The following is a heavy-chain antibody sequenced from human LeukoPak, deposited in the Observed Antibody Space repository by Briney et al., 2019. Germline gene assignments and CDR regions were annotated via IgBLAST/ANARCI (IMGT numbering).Heavy chain of an antibody. D-gene: IGHD3-10*01. V-gene: IGHV3-66*01. CDR3: ARGQFYYGSGTFYPMDS. CDR2: IYSGGST. CDR1: RFTVSNNY. J-gene: IGHJ4*02. Sequence: GGSLRLSCAASRFTVSNNYIAWVPQAPGKGLEWVSVIYSGGSTYYADSVKGRFSLSRDNSKNTLYLQMNSLTDEDTAVYHCARGQFYYGSGTFYPMDSWGQGTLVTVSS.